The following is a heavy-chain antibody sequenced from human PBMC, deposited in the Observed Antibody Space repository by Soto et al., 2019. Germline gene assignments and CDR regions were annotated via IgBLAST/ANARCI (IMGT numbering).Heavy chain of an antibody. CDR3: ARDQMDPVAVAGHSNQYYFDY. J-gene: IGHJ4*02. CDR2: IYYSGST. D-gene: IGHD6-19*01. V-gene: IGHV4-59*01. Sequence: SETLSLTCTVSGGSISSYYWSWIRQPPGKGLEWIGYIYYSGSTNYNPSLKSRVTISVDTSKNQFSLKLSSVTAADTAVYYCARDQMDPVAVAGHSNQYYFDYWGQGTLVTVSS. CDR1: GGSISSYY.